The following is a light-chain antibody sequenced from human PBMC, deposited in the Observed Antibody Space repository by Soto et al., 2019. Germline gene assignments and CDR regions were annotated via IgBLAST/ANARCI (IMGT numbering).Light chain of an antibody. J-gene: IGLJ1*01. Sequence: QSVLTQPPSASGAPGQTVTVSCSGSTSNVGGNTVHWYQHVPGAAPKLLIYANNQRPSGVPDRFSGSKSGTSASLAISGLQSEDEDEYSCAAWDDNLNGLVFGSGTKLTVL. CDR1: TSNVGGNT. CDR3: AAWDDNLNGLV. V-gene: IGLV1-44*01. CDR2: ANN.